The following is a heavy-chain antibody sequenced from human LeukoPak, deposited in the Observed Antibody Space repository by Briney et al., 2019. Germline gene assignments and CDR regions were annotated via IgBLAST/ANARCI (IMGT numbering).Heavy chain of an antibody. J-gene: IGHJ1*01. CDR2: INYDARSR. CDR3: VRGAGPGTPFD. D-gene: IGHD1-1*01. V-gene: IGHV3-74*01. CDR1: GFTFSLSW. Sequence: PGGSLRLSCAASGFTFSLSWMHWVGQAPGRGLEWVSSINYDARSRTYADSVKGRLTISRDNAENTLFLQMNSLRVEDTAIYSCVRGAGPGTPFDWGQGVLVTVSS.